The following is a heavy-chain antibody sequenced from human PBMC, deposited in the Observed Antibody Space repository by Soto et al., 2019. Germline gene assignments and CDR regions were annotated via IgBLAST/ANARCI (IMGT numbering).Heavy chain of an antibody. CDR2: IYYIGST. CDR1: GGSISSYY. J-gene: IGHJ3*02. V-gene: IGHV4-59*06. Sequence: PSETLSLTCTVSGGSISSYYWSWIRQHPGKGLEWFGYIYYIGSTYYNPSLKSRVTISVDTSKNQFSLKLSSVTAADTAVYYCARSAPKAPTFDIWGQGTMVTVSS. CDR3: ARSAPKAPTFDI.